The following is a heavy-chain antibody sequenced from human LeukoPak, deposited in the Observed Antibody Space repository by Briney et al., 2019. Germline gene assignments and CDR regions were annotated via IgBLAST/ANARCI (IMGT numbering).Heavy chain of an antibody. CDR2: INHSGST. J-gene: IGHJ4*02. V-gene: IGHV4-39*07. D-gene: IGHD3-10*01. CDR1: GGSISSSSYY. CDR3: ARVGADGSGFLFDY. Sequence: SETLSLTCTVSGGSISSSSYYCSWIRQPPGKGLEWIGEINHSGSTNYNPSLKSRVTISVDTSKNQFSLKLSSVTAADSAVYYCARVGADGSGFLFDYWGQGTLVTVSS.